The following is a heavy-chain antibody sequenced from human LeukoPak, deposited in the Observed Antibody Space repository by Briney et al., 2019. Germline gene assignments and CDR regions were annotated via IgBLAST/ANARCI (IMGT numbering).Heavy chain of an antibody. CDR1: GYTFTGYY. D-gene: IGHD3-10*01. J-gene: IGHJ5*02. CDR3: ARDGPLYGSGSYNNWFDP. Sequence: VASVKVSCKASGYTFTGYYMHWVRQAPGQGLEWMGWINPNSGGTNYAQKFQGRVTMTRDTSISTAYMELSRLRSDDTAVYYCARDGPLYGSGSYNNWFDPWGQGTLVTVSS. V-gene: IGHV1-2*02. CDR2: INPNSGGT.